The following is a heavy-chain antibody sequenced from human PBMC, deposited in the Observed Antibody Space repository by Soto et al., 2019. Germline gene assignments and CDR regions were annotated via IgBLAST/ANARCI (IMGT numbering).Heavy chain of an antibody. Sequence: QVQLQESGPGLVKPSQTLSLTCTVSGGSISSGDYYWSWIRQHPGKGLEWIGYIYYSGSTFYNPSLRSRITISVDTSKNQFSLKLSSVTAADTPVYYCARKKGYRYGPHYFDYWGQGTLVTVPS. D-gene: IGHD5-18*01. V-gene: IGHV4-31*03. CDR1: GGSISSGDYY. CDR2: IYYSGST. CDR3: ARKKGYRYGPHYFDY. J-gene: IGHJ4*02.